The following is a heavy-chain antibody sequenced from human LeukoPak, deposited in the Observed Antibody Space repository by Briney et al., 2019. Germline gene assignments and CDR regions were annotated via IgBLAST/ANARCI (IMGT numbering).Heavy chain of an antibody. J-gene: IGHJ3*02. CDR1: GGSISSSSYY. V-gene: IGHV4-39*01. D-gene: IGHD1-26*01. CDR2: MYYSGST. Sequence: PSETLSLTCTVSGGSISSSSYYWGWIRQPPGKGLEWIGSMYYSGSTYYNPSLKSRVTISVDTSKNQFSLELTSVTAADTAVYCCARHSGSYLKSALHIWGQGTMVTVSS. CDR3: ARHSGSYLKSALHI.